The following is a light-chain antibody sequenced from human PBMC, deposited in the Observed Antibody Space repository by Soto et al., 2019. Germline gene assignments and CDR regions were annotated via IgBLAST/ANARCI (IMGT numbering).Light chain of an antibody. Sequence: QSVLTHPPSASGTPGQRVTISCSGSSSNIGSNYVYWYQQLPGTAPKLLIDSNNQRPSGVPDRFSGSKSGTSASLAISGLRSDDEADYYCAAWDDSLSGPWVFGGGTKLTVL. CDR1: SSNIGSNY. J-gene: IGLJ3*02. CDR2: SNN. V-gene: IGLV1-47*02. CDR3: AAWDDSLSGPWV.